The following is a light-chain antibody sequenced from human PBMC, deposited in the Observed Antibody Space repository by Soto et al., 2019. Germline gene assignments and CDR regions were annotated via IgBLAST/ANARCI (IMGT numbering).Light chain of an antibody. V-gene: IGKV1D-16*01. CDR1: QGISTW. CDR3: QQYNTYPPT. CDR2: TAS. J-gene: IGKJ4*01. Sequence: DIQMTQSPSSLSASVGDRVTITCRASQGISTWLAWYQQKPEQAPKSLIYTASTLQSGVPSRFSGSGFGTDFTLTISSLQPEDFATYYCQQYNTYPPTFGGGTKVDIK.